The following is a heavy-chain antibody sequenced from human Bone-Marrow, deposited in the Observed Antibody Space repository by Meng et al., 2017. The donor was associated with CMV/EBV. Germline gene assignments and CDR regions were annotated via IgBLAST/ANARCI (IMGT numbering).Heavy chain of an antibody. D-gene: IGHD6-19*01. J-gene: IGHJ4*02. CDR3: TTFSLSSGWYYFDC. CDR2: IKSKTGGGTI. Sequence: GGSLRLSCAASGFTFSNAWMSWVRQAPGKGLEWVGRIKSKTGGGTIDYAAPVIGRFTISRDDSKNTLYLQMNSLKTEDTAVYYCTTFSLSSGWYYFDCWGQGTLVTFSS. CDR1: GFTFSNAW. V-gene: IGHV3-15*01.